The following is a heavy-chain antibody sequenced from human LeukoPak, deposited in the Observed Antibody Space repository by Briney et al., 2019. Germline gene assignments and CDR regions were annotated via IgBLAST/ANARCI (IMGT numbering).Heavy chain of an antibody. V-gene: IGHV1-2*02. CDR2: ISPNSGGT. CDR3: ARVSITTGGAGAFDI. J-gene: IGHJ3*02. Sequence: ASVKVSCKASGYIFTGYYIHWVRQAPGQGLEWMGWISPNSGGTNYAKKFQGRVTMTRNTPLSPAYMDVRSLRSAATAINYCARVSITTGGAGAFDIWGQGTMVTVSS. CDR1: GYIFTGYY. D-gene: IGHD1-14*01.